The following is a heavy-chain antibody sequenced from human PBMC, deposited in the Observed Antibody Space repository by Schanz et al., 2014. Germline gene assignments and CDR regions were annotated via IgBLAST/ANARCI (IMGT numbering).Heavy chain of an antibody. CDR1: GFTFSNHG. CDR3: ARDGDFDY. Sequence: QVQLVESGGGVVQPGRSLRLSCAASGFTFSNHGMHWVRQSPGKGLEWVALIWYDGSNEYYADSVKGRFTISRDNPKKTLFLQMSSLRAEDTAVYYCARDGDFDYWGQGTLVTVSS. V-gene: IGHV3-33*01. CDR2: IWYDGSNE. J-gene: IGHJ4*02.